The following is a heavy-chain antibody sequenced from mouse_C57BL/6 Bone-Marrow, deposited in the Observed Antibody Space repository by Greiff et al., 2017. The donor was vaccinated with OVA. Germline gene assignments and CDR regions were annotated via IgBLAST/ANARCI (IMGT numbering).Heavy chain of an antibody. CDR1: GYTFTDYY. V-gene: IGHV1-19*01. J-gene: IGHJ2*01. CDR3: SQDSSRYGY. Sequence: VQLQQSGPVLVKPGASVKMSCKASGYTFTDYYMNWVKQSHGKSLEWIGVINPYNGGTSYNQKFKGKATLTVDKSSSTAYMELNSLTSEDSAVYYCSQDSSRYGYWGQGTTLTVSS. D-gene: IGHD3-2*02. CDR2: INPYNGGT.